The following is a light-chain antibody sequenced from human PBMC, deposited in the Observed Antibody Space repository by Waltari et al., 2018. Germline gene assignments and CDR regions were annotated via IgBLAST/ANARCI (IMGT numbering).Light chain of an antibody. V-gene: IGKV3-11*01. CDR3: QQHGNWPLT. Sequence: EIVLTQSPATLSLSPGEGATLSCRASQSVGGSLAWYQQKPGQAPRLLIYNSAHRPTGIPGRFSGSGSGTDCTLTISSLAPEDFAVYYCQQHGNWPLTFGGGTKVEIK. CDR1: QSVGGS. J-gene: IGKJ4*01. CDR2: NSA.